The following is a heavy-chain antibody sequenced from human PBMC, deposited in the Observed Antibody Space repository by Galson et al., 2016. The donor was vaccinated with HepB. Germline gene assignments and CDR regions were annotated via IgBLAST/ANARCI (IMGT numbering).Heavy chain of an antibody. CDR3: ARESTGGYSYGTGLPY. Sequence: SLRLSCAASGFSFSSYWMHWVRQAPGKGLEWVSRINSDGSDTTYADSVKGRFTVSRDNVKSSLYLQMDSLRAEDTGIYYCARESTGGYSYGTGLPYWGQGVLVTVSS. CDR1: GFSFSSYW. D-gene: IGHD5-18*01. V-gene: IGHV3-74*03. CDR2: INSDGSDT. J-gene: IGHJ4*02.